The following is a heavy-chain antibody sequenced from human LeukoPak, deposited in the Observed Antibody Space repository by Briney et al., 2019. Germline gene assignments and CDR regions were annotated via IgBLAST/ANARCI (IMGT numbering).Heavy chain of an antibody. CDR1: GYTFTSYA. CDR2: INAGNGNT. CDR3: ARPSGSYFMWFDP. V-gene: IGHV1-3*01. D-gene: IGHD1-26*01. J-gene: IGHJ5*02. Sequence: GASVKVSYKASGYTFTSYAMHWVRQAPGQRLEWMGWINAGNGNTKYSQKFQGRVTITRDTSASTAYMELSSLRSEDTAVYYCARPSGSYFMWFDPWGQGTLVTVSS.